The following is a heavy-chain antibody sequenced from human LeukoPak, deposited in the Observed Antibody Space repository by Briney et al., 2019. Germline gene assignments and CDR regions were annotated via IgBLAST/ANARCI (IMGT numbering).Heavy chain of an antibody. D-gene: IGHD1-7*01. CDR2: IWYDGSNK. J-gene: IGHJ4*02. CDR1: GFTFSSYG. Sequence: GGSLRLSCAASGFTFSSYGMHWVRPAPGKGLEWVAVIWYDGSNKYYAGSVKGRFTISRDNSKNTLYLQMNSLRAEDTAVYYCARGYLELRDWGQGTLVTVSS. CDR3: ARGYLELRD. V-gene: IGHV3-33*01.